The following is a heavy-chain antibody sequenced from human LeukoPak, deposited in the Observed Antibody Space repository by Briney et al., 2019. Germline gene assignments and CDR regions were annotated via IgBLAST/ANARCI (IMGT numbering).Heavy chain of an antibody. D-gene: IGHD3-10*01. CDR3: TTARNMVRGVISLDY. CDR1: GFTFSTYW. CDR2: IRSKTDGGTT. V-gene: IGHV3-15*01. J-gene: IGHJ4*02. Sequence: GGSLRLSCAASGFTFSTYWMTWVRQAPGKGLEWVGRIRSKTDGGTTDYAAPVKGRFTISRDDSKNTLYLQMNSLKTGGTAVYYCTTARNMVRGVISLDYWGQGTLVTVSS.